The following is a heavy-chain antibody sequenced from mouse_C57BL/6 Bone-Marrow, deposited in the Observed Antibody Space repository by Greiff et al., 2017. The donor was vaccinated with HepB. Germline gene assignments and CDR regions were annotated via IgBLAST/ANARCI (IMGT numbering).Heavy chain of an antibody. CDR2: IYPGSGST. J-gene: IGHJ4*01. V-gene: IGHV1-55*01. CDR1: GYTFTSYW. D-gene: IGHD1-1*01. Sequence: VQLQQPGAELVKPGASVKMSCKASGYTFTSYWITWVKQRPGHGLEWIGDIYPGSGSTNYNEKFKSKATLTVDTSSSTAYMQLSSLTSEDSAVYYCARNCGSSYGVYYWGQGTSVTVSS. CDR3: ARNCGSSYGVYY.